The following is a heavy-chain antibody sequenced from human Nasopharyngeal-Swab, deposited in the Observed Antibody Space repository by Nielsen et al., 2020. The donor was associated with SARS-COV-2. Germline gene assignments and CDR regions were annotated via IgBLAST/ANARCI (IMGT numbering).Heavy chain of an antibody. J-gene: IGHJ6*03. CDR2: IYYGGST. V-gene: IGHV4-59*08. CDR3: TRQNVLKYLEWSSTYHSFHMDV. D-gene: IGHD3-3*01. CDR1: DGSMSGYS. Sequence: SETLSLTCTVSDGSMSGYSWRWIRQPPGKGLEYIGYIYYGGSTNYNPSLKSRVTISIDTSKNQFSLNLNSVTAADTAVYYCTRQNVLKYLEWSSTYHSFHMDVWGKGTTVTVSS.